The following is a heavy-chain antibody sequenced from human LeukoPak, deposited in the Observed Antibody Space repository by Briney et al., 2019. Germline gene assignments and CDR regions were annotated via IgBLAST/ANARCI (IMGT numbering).Heavy chain of an antibody. Sequence: PGGSLRLSCAASGFTFISYSMSWVRQAPGKGLEWVSAISGSSGLTYYADSVKGRFTISRDNSQNTLNLQMNRLRAEDTAVYYCAKMDWSDISRYFDHWGQGTLVTVSS. D-gene: IGHD1-1*01. CDR2: ISGSSGLT. CDR3: AKMDWSDISRYFDH. V-gene: IGHV3-23*01. CDR1: GFTFISYS. J-gene: IGHJ4*02.